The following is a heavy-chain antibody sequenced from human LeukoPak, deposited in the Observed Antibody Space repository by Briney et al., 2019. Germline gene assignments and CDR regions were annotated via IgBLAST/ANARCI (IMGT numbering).Heavy chain of an antibody. V-gene: IGHV3-74*01. CDR2: IKSDGSSN. Sequence: PGGSLRLSCAASGFTFSGYWMHWVRQAPGKGLVWVSRIKSDGSSNSYADSVRGRFTISRDNAKSTLYLQMSSLRAEDTAVYYCARGDYGDYVRANDAFDIWGQGTMVTVSS. J-gene: IGHJ3*02. CDR3: ARGDYGDYVRANDAFDI. D-gene: IGHD4-17*01. CDR1: GFTFSGYW.